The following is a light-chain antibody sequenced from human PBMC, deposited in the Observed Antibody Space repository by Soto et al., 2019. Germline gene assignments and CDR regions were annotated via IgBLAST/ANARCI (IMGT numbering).Light chain of an antibody. CDR1: SGHSSYI. V-gene: IGLV4-60*02. J-gene: IGLJ3*02. CDR2: LEGSGSY. CDR3: ETWDSNTHTV. Sequence: QSVLTQSSSASASLGSSVKLTCTLSSGHSSYIIAWHQQQPGKAPRYLMKLEGSGSYNKGSGVPDRFSGSSSGADRYLTICNLQFEDEAAYYCETWDSNTHTVFGGGTQLTVL.